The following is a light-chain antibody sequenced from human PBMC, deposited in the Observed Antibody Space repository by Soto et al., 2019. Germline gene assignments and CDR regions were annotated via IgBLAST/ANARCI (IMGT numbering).Light chain of an antibody. V-gene: IGKV3-20*01. CDR2: GAS. J-gene: IGKJ1*01. Sequence: IVFAQSAGTRSLSPGERAPLSCRASQSVSSSYLAWYQQKPGEAPRLLIYGASRRATGIPDMFSGSGSGTDFTLTISRLQPEDFAVAYCQQYGSSTQTFGRGTKVDIK. CDR1: QSVSSSY. CDR3: QQYGSSTQT.